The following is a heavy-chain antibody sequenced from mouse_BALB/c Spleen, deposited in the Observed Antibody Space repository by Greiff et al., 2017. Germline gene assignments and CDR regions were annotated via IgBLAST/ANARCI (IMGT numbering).Heavy chain of an antibody. J-gene: IGHJ4*01. CDR2: ISSGGSYT. Sequence: DVKLQESGGGLVKPGGSLKLSCAASGFTFSSYAMSWVRQSPEKRLEWVAEISSGGSYTYYPDTVTGRFTISRDNAKNTLYLEMSSLRSEDTAMYYCVRALSYVGLYYYAMDYRGLGTSVTASS. D-gene: IGHD2-1*01. CDR3: VRALSYVGLYYYAMDY. CDR1: GFTFSSYA. V-gene: IGHV5-9-4*01.